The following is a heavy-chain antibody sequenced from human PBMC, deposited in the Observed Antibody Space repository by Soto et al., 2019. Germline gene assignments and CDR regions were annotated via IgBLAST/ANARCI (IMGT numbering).Heavy chain of an antibody. Sequence: ASVKVSCKASGYTFTSYGISWVRQAPGQGLEWMGWISAYNGNTNYAQKLQGRVTMTTDTSTSTAYMELRGLRSDDTAVYYCARDRSVYCSGGSCYLGYWGQGTLVTVSS. D-gene: IGHD2-15*01. CDR1: GYTFTSYG. J-gene: IGHJ4*02. V-gene: IGHV1-18*01. CDR3: ARDRSVYCSGGSCYLGY. CDR2: ISAYNGNT.